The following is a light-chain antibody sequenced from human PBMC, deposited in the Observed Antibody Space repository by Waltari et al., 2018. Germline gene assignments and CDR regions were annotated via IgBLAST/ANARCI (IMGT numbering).Light chain of an antibody. CDR3: CSHTGSNTWV. CDR2: EDT. J-gene: IGLJ3*02. Sequence: QSALTQPASVSGSPGQPITISCTGTSSYNLVSWYQQYPGEAPKVVIFEDTKRPSGVSNRFSASKAGNPASLTISGLQAEDEADYYGCSHTGSNTWVFGGGTKVTVL. CDR1: SSYNL. V-gene: IGLV2-23*01.